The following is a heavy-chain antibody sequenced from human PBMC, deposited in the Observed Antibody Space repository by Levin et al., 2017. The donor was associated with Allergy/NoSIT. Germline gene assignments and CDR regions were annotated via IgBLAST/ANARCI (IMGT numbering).Heavy chain of an antibody. CDR3: ARDLTFYYDTSGYYPFDY. V-gene: IGHV3-21*01. CDR1: GFTFSSNS. CDR2: ISSSSSHI. J-gene: IGHJ4*02. D-gene: IGHD3-22*01. Sequence: GGSLRLSCAASGFTFSSNSMNWVRQAPGKGLEWVSSISSSSSHIYYADSVKGRFTISRDNAKNSLFLQMNSLRAEDTAMYFCARDLTFYYDTSGYYPFDYWGQGILVTVSS.